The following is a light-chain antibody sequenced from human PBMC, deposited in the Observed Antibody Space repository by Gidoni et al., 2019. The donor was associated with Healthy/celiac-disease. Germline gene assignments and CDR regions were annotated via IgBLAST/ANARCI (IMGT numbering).Light chain of an antibody. V-gene: IGLV1-40*01. Sequence: QSVLTQPPSVSGAPGQRVTISCTGSSSNTGAGYDVHWYQQLPGTAPKPLIYGNSNRPSGVPDRFSGSKSGTSASLAITGLQAEDEADYYCQSYDSSLSGLFGGGTKLTVL. CDR1: SSNTGAGYD. J-gene: IGLJ2*01. CDR3: QSYDSSLSGL. CDR2: GNS.